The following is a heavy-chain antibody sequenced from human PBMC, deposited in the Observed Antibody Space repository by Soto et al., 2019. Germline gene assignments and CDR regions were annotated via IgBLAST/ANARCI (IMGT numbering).Heavy chain of an antibody. CDR1: GFTFSSYG. D-gene: IGHD5-18*01. CDR3: AKATALPLGAMGAFDI. V-gene: IGHV3-30*18. CDR2: ISYDGSNK. Sequence: QVQLVESGGGVVQPGRSLRLSCAASGFTFSSYGMHWVRQAPGKGLVWVAVISYDGSNKYYADSVKGRFTISRDNSKNTLYLHMNRLRAEVTAVYYCAKATALPLGAMGAFDIWGQGTMVTFSS. J-gene: IGHJ3*02.